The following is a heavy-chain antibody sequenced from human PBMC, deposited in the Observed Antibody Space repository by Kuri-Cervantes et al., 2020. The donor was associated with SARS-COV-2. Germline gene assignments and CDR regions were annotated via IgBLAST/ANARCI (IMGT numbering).Heavy chain of an antibody. J-gene: IGHJ6*02. CDR2: INHRGSA. V-gene: IGHV4-34*01. CDR3: ARASPYYYYYYGMDV. CDR1: GESFSDYY. Sequence: ESLKISCAVYGESFSDYYWTWIRQPPGKGLEWIGEINHRGSADYNPSLKSRVTISVDTCKNQFSLKLSSVTAADTAVYYCARASPYYYYYYGMDVWGQGTTVTVSS.